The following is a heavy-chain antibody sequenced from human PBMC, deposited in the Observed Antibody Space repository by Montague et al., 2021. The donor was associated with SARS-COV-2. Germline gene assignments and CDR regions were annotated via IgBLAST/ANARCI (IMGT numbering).Heavy chain of an antibody. D-gene: IGHD4-17*01. Sequence: SETLSLTCTVSGDSISSYYWSWIRQSPGKGLEWIASIFYTGTIYYNPSLKSRVTISLDTSKSQFSLNLTSVTAADTAVYFCARHPTTVTTFHWGQGSLVTVSS. J-gene: IGHJ4*02. CDR1: GDSISSYY. V-gene: IGHV4-59*04. CDR3: ARHPTTVTTFH. CDR2: IFYTGTI.